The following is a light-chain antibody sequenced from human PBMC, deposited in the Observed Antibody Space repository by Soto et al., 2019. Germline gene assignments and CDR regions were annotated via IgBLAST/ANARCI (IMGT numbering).Light chain of an antibody. CDR3: QQRTDWPTIP. CDR1: LSVNKG. V-gene: IGKV3-11*01. Sequence: EIVLTQSPATLSLSTGERATLSCAASLSVNKGLDWYQQKPCQAPRLLIYDASTRATGFPARFSGSGSGTDFTRTIINLDSADCGIYYCQQRTDWPTIPFGHGTRLDI. CDR2: DAS. J-gene: IGKJ5*01.